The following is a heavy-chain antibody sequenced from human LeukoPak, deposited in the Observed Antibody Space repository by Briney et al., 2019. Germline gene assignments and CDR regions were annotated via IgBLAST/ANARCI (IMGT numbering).Heavy chain of an antibody. V-gene: IGHV4-39*07. CDR2: IYYSGST. Sequence: SETLSLTCAVSGGSISSSSYYWGWLRQPPGTGLEWLGSIYYSGSTYYNPALKSRVTISVDKSKNQFSLKLSSVTAADTAVYYCARISWYSSGWDHAFDIWGQGTMVTVSS. CDR1: GGSISSSSYY. CDR3: ARISWYSSGWDHAFDI. D-gene: IGHD6-19*01. J-gene: IGHJ3*02.